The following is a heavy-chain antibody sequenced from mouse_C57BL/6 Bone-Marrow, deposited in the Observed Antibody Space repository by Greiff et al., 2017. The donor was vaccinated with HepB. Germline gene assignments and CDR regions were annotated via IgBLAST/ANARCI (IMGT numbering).Heavy chain of an antibody. V-gene: IGHV1-85*01. Sequence: QVQLKESGPELVKPGASVKLSCKASGYTFTSYDINWVKQRPGQGLEWIGWIYPRDGSTKYNEKFKGKATLTVDTSSSTAYMELHSLTSEDSAVYFCARSRDYYGSSWYFDVWGTGTTVTVSS. CDR1: GYTFTSYD. CDR2: IYPRDGST. CDR3: ARSRDYYGSSWYFDV. J-gene: IGHJ1*03. D-gene: IGHD1-1*01.